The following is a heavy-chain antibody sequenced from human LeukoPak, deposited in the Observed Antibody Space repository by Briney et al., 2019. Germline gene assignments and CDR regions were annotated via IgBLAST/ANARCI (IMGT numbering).Heavy chain of an antibody. J-gene: IGHJ4*02. V-gene: IGHV4-59*01. CDR2: ISHSGST. CDR1: GGSISSYY. D-gene: IGHD1-26*01. CDR3: ARANGNEFDY. Sequence: SETLSLTCTVSGGSISSYYWGWTRQPPGKGLEWITCISHSGSTNYNPSLKTRVSISMDMSKNQFSLRLSSVTAADTAVYYWARANGNEFDYWGQGTLVTVSS.